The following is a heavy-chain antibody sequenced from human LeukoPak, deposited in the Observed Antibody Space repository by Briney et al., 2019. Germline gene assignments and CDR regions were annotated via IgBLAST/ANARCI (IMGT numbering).Heavy chain of an antibody. D-gene: IGHD2-15*01. V-gene: IGHV3-30-3*01. CDR2: ISYDGSNK. J-gene: IGHJ6*02. CDR3: ARDRYCSGGSCYSYYYYYYGMDV. CDR1: RFTFSSYA. Sequence: GGSLRLSCAASRFTFSSYAMHWVRQAPGKGLEWVAVISYDGSNKYYADSVKGRFTISRDNSKNTLYLQMNSLRAEDTAVYYCARDRYCSGGSCYSYYYYYYGMDVWGQGTTVTVSS.